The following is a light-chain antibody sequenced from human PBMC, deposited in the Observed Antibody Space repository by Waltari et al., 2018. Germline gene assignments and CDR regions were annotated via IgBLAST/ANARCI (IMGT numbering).Light chain of an antibody. J-gene: IGKJ1*01. Sequence: DIVMTQSPDSLAVSLGERATINCKSSQSVLYSSNNKAYLDWFQQKPGQPPKLLISWASTRESGVPDRFSGSGSGTDFTLTISSLQAEDVAVYYCQQYYSTVRTFGQGTKVEIK. CDR2: WAS. CDR1: QSVLYSSNNKAY. CDR3: QQYYSTVRT. V-gene: IGKV4-1*01.